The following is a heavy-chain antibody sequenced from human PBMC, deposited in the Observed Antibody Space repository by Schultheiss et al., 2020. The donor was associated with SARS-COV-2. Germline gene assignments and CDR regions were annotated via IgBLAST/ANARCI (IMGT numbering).Heavy chain of an antibody. J-gene: IGHJ4*02. D-gene: IGHD4-23*01. V-gene: IGHV3-33*08. CDR1: GFTFSSYS. CDR2: IWYDGSNK. CDR3: AREGRDYGGNYYYFDY. Sequence: GGSLRLSCAASGFTFSSYSMNWVRQAPGKGLEWVAVIWYDGSNKYYADSVKGRFTISRDNSKNTLYLQMNSLRAEDTAVYYCAREGRDYGGNYYYFDYWGQGTLVTVSS.